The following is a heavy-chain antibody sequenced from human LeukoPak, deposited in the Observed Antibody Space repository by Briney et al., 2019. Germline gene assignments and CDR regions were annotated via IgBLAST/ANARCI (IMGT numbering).Heavy chain of an antibody. CDR3: ARSYSNHLFGMDV. Sequence: GGSLRLSCAASGFTASSYYMTWVRHAPGKGLERVSVMYSGGSTYYADSVKGRVAISRDNSQNTVFLQMNSVRVEDTAVYYCARSYSNHLFGMDVWGQGTAVTVSS. CDR1: GFTASSYY. CDR2: MYSGGST. D-gene: IGHD4-11*01. V-gene: IGHV3-66*01. J-gene: IGHJ6*02.